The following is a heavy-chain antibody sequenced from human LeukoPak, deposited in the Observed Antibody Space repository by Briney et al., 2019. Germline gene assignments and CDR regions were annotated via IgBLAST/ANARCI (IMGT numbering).Heavy chain of an antibody. CDR2: TYYRSKWYN. Sequence: SQTLSLTCAISGXSVSSNSAAWNWIRQSPSRGLEWLGRTYYRSKWYNDYAVSMKGRITINPDTSKNQFSLQLISVTPEDTAVYHCARGRISFYGMDVWGQGTTVTVSS. CDR1: GXSVSSNSAA. V-gene: IGHV6-1*01. D-gene: IGHD2/OR15-2a*01. CDR3: ARGRISFYGMDV. J-gene: IGHJ6*02.